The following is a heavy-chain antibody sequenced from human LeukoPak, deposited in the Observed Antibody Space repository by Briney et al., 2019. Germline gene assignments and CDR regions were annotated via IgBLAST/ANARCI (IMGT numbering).Heavy chain of an antibody. V-gene: IGHV3-7*01. J-gene: IGHJ5*02. Sequence: GGSLRLSCAASGFTFSSYWMSWVRQAPGKGLEWVANIKQDGSERYYVDSVKGRFTISRDNSKNTLYLQMNSLRAEDTAVYYCARDRTYYGSGSSPFDPWGQGTLVTVSS. CDR2: IKQDGSER. CDR3: ARDRTYYGSGSSPFDP. D-gene: IGHD3-10*01. CDR1: GFTFSSYW.